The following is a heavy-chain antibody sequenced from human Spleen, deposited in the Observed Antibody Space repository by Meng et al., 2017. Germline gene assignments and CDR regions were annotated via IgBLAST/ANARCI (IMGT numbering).Heavy chain of an antibody. CDR2: IYYSGST. D-gene: IGHD2-15*01. Sequence: SETLSLTCTVSGGSIRSHYWSWIRQPPGKGLEWIGYIYYSGSTNYNPSLKSRVTISVDTSKNQFSLKLNSVAAADTALYYCATWGYCTGGNCYASPFDYWGRGTLVTVSS. J-gene: IGHJ4*02. CDR3: ATWGYCTGGNCYASPFDY. V-gene: IGHV4-59*11. CDR1: GGSIRSHY.